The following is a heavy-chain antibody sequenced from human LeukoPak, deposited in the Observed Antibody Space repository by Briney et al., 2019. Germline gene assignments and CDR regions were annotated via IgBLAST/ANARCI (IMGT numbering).Heavy chain of an antibody. CDR3: AKSEVGAISWVH. CDR2: INPSGGST. D-gene: IGHD1-26*01. J-gene: IGHJ4*02. CDR1: GYTFTNYY. V-gene: IGHV1-46*01. Sequence: ASVKVSCKASGYTFTNYYMHWVQQAPGQGLEWMGIINPSGGSTSYAQKFQGRVTMTRDTSTSTVSMELSSLRSEDTAVYYCAKSEVGAISWVHWGQGTLVIVSS.